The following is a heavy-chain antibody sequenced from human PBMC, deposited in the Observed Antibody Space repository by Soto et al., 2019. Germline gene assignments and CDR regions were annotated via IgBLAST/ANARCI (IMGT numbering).Heavy chain of an antibody. CDR2: ISAYNGNT. D-gene: IGHD3-22*01. CDR3: ARVHYYDSSGYYGDDAFDI. V-gene: IGHV1-18*01. Sequence: GGPVKGSCKASSYTFTSHGISWVRQGPGQRLEWMGWISAYNGNTNYAQKLQGRVTMTTDTSTSTAYMELRSLRSDDTAVYYCARVHYYDSSGYYGDDAFDIWGQGTMVTVSS. CDR1: SYTFTSHG. J-gene: IGHJ3*02.